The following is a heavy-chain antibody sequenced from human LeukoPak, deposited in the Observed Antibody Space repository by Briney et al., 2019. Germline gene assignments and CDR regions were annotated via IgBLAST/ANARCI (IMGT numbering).Heavy chain of an antibody. D-gene: IGHD2-2*01. V-gene: IGHV3-23*01. CDR1: GFTCSSSG. CDR3: VKRSTPAVSFFED. Sequence: GGSLRLAYPASGFTCSSSGMSWVRQAPGKGLEWVSTISHNAEGTYYADSVKGRFTISRDNSKNTVYLQMNSLRAEDTAIYYCVKRSTPAVSFFEDWGQGALVTVSS. J-gene: IGHJ4*02. CDR2: ISHNAEGT.